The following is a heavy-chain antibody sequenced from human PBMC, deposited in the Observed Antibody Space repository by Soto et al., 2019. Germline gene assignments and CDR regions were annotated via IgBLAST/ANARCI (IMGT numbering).Heavy chain of an antibody. CDR2: IYYSGST. J-gene: IGHJ4*02. CDR1: GGSISSSSYY. CDR3: ARHGYSSGLNYFDY. V-gene: IGHV4-39*01. D-gene: IGHD6-19*01. Sequence: QLQLQESGPGLVKPSETLSLTCTVSGGSISSSSYYWGWIRQPPGKGLEWIGSIYYSGSTYYNPSLKSRVTISVDTSKNQFSLKLSSVTAADTAVYYCARHGYSSGLNYFDYWGQGTLVTVSS.